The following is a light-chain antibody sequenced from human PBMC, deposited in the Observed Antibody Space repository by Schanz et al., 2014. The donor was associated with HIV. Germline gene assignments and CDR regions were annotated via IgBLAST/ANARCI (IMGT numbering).Light chain of an antibody. V-gene: IGLV1-44*01. CDR1: SSNIGINT. CDR3: ATWVDSLKGWV. J-gene: IGLJ3*02. Sequence: QSVLTQPPSASGTPGQRVTISCSGSSSNIGINTVNWYQHPPETAPKLLIYAGNQRASGVPDRLSGSGSGTSASLVISGLQSQDEADYYCATWVDSLKGWVFGGGTKLTVL. CDR2: AGN.